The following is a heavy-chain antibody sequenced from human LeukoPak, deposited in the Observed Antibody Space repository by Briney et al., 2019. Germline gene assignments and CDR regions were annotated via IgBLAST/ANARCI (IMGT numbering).Heavy chain of an antibody. J-gene: IGHJ4*02. CDR1: GFTFSAYG. CDR3: AKDRGVFGVTYSLDY. V-gene: IGHV3-23*01. D-gene: IGHD3-3*01. Sequence: GGSLRLSCAASGFTFSAYGMSWVRQSPRKGLEWVSGVSGADGTTYYADSVKGRFTISRDNSKNTLYLQMNSLRAEDTAVYYCAKDRGVFGVTYSLDYWGQGTLVTVSS. CDR2: VSGADGTT.